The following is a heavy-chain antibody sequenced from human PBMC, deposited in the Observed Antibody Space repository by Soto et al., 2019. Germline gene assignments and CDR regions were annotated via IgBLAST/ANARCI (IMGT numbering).Heavy chain of an antibody. CDR1: GFTFGDYA. Sequence: GGSLRLSCTASGFTFGDYAMSWFRQAPGKGLEWVGFIRSKAYGGTTEYAASVKGRFTISRDDSKSIAYLQMSSLKTEDTAVFYCTTNYYDSSGYDNWFDPWGQGTLVTVSS. D-gene: IGHD3-22*01. V-gene: IGHV3-49*03. CDR2: IRSKAYGGTT. J-gene: IGHJ5*02. CDR3: TTNYYDSSGYDNWFDP.